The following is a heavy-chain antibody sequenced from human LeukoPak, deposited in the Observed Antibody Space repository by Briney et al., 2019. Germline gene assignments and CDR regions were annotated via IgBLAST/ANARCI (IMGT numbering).Heavy chain of an antibody. CDR1: GGSISSGGYY. J-gene: IGHJ3*02. V-gene: IGHV4-30-2*01. D-gene: IGHD2-2*01. Sequence: SQTLSLTCTVSGGSISSGGYYWSWIRQPPGKGLEWIGYIYHSGSTYYNPSLKSRVTISVDRSKNQFSLKLSSVTAADTAVYYCARTTSYCSSATCPEAFDIWGQGTMVTVSS. CDR3: ARTTSYCSSATCPEAFDI. CDR2: IYHSGST.